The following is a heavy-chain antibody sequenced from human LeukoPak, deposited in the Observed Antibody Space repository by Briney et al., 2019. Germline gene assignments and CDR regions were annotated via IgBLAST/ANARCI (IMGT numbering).Heavy chain of an antibody. V-gene: IGHV4-34*01. J-gene: IGHJ4*02. CDR1: GGYLGSHY. D-gene: IGHD3-16*01. CDR3: ARRTFGGVIKY. Sequence: SETLSLTCTVSGGYLGSHYWTWIRQPPGKGLEWIGEINHSGSTNYNPSLKSRVTISVDTSKNQFSLKLSSVTAADTAVYYCARRTFGGVIKYWGQGTLVTVSS. CDR2: INHSGST.